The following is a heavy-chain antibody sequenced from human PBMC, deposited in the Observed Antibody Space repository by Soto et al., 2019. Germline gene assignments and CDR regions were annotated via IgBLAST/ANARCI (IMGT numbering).Heavy chain of an antibody. CDR1: GFTFSSYA. D-gene: IGHD2-15*01. Sequence: EVQLLESGGGLVQPGGSLRLSCAASGFTFSSYAMSWVRQAPGKGLEWVSAISGSGGSTYYADSVKGRFTISRDNYKNTLYLQMNGLRDEDMAVYYCAEGGLGYGSGGSCQHWYFAHWGRGTLVTVSS. J-gene: IGHJ2*01. CDR3: AEGGLGYGSGGSCQHWYFAH. CDR2: ISGSGGST. V-gene: IGHV3-23*01.